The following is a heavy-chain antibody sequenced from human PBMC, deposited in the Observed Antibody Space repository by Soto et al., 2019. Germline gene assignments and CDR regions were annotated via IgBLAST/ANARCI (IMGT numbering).Heavy chain of an antibody. J-gene: IGHJ4*02. Sequence: SETLSLTCTVSGGSISSSSYYWGWIRQPPGKGLEWIGSIYYSGSTYYNPSLKSRVTISVDTSKNQFSLKLSPVTAADTAVYYCARREYYDSSGYQRGFDYWGRGTLVTVSS. CDR3: ARREYYDSSGYQRGFDY. CDR1: GGSISSSSYY. CDR2: IYYSGST. D-gene: IGHD3-22*01. V-gene: IGHV4-39*01.